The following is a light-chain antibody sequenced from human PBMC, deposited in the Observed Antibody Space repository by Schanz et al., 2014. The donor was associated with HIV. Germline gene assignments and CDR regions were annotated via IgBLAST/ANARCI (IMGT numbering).Light chain of an antibody. CDR2: DAS. J-gene: IGKJ1*01. V-gene: IGKV3-11*01. CDR3: QQRYSGWT. Sequence: EIVLTQSPATLSLSPGERATLSCRASQSISNYLAWYQQKPGQAPRLLIYDASNRATGIPARFSGSGSGTDFSLTISSLEPEDVAVYYCQQRYSGWTFGQGTKVEIK. CDR1: QSISNY.